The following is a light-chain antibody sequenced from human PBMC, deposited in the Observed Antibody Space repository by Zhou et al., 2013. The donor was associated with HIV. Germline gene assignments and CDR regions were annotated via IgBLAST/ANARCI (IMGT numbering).Light chain of an antibody. CDR1: QVISNY. Sequence: DIQMTQSPSSLSASVGDRVSITCRASQVISNYLAWFQQKPGKVPKLLIFAASTLQSGVPSRFSGSGSGTDFTLTISGLQPEDVATYYCQKYDSVPFTFGPGTKVDLK. V-gene: IGKV1-27*01. J-gene: IGKJ3*01. CDR2: AAS. CDR3: QKYDSVPFT.